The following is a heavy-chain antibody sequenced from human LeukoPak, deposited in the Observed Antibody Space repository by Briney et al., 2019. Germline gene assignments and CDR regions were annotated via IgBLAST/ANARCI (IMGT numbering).Heavy chain of an antibody. J-gene: IGHJ4*02. Sequence: GGSLRLSCAASGFTFRNYGMSWVRQAPGKGLEWLANIKLDGSDQHYADSVKGRFTISRDNTKNSLFLQMDSLKAADTAVYFCARDDSGPRDKYYYESTGFFSRPYYLDYWGQGALVTVSS. CDR1: GFTFRNYG. CDR3: ARDDSGPRDKYYYESTGFFSRPYYLDY. D-gene: IGHD3-22*01. CDR2: IKLDGSDQ. V-gene: IGHV3-7*01.